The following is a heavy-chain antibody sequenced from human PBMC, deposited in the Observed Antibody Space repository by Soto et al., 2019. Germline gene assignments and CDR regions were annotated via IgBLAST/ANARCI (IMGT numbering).Heavy chain of an antibody. J-gene: IGHJ5*02. D-gene: IGHD2-8*01. CDR3: ARHVIGYCTNGVCQRDWFDP. CDR2: IYYSGST. V-gene: IGHV4-39*01. CDR1: GGSISSSSYY. Sequence: SETLSLTCTVSGGSISSSSYYWGWIRQPPGKGLEWIGSIYYSGSTYYNPSLKSRVTISVDTSKDQFSLKLSSVTAADTAVCYCARHVIGYCTNGVCQRDWFDPWGQGTLVTVSS.